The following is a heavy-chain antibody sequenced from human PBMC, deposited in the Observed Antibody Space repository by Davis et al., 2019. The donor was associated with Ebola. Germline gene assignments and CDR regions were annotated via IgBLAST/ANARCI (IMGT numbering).Heavy chain of an antibody. CDR2: ISGSGGST. CDR1: ALTLSSYA. D-gene: IGHD3-3*01. CDR3: AKDSTYYDFWSGSNWFDP. J-gene: IGHJ5*02. Sequence: PAESLRLSCAASALTLSSYAMSCVRQAPGKGLEWVSAISGSGGSTYYADSVKGRFTISRDNSKNTLYLQMNSLRAEDTAVYYCAKDSTYYDFWSGSNWFDPWGQGTLVTVSS. V-gene: IGHV3-23*01.